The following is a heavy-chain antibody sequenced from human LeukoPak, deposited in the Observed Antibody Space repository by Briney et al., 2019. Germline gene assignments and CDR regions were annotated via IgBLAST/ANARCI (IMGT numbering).Heavy chain of an antibody. CDR1: GYGFTSYY. Sequence: GASVKVSCKAFGYGFTSYYIHWVRQAPGQGLEWMGIINPSVGGTTYARKFQGRVTMTRDTSTSTVYMELSSLRSEDTAVYYCARHGSGRYYPAEGSVDYWVEGGLVSVCS. V-gene: IGHV1-46*03. CDR2: INPSVGGT. D-gene: IGHD3-10*01. J-gene: IGHJ4*02. CDR3: ARHGSGRYYPAEGSVDY.